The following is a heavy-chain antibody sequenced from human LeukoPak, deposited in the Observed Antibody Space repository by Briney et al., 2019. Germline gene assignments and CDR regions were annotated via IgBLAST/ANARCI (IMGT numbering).Heavy chain of an antibody. CDR1: GYTFTSYA. CDR2: INTNTGNP. V-gene: IGHV7-4-1*02. J-gene: IGHJ4*02. Sequence: GASVKVSCKASGYTFTSYAMNWVRQAPGQGLEWMGWINTNTGNPTYAQGFTGRFVFSLDTSVSTAYLQISSLKAEDTALYYCARLVAQPLYDSNNNGYYYVFDYWGQGTPVTVSS. CDR3: ARLVAQPLYDSNNNGYYYVFDY. D-gene: IGHD3-22*01.